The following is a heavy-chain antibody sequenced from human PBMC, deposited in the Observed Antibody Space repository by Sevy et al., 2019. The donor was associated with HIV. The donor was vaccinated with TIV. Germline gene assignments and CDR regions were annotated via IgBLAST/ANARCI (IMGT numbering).Heavy chain of an antibody. V-gene: IGHV3-23*01. CDR2: ISGSGGST. CDR1: GFTFSSYA. CDR3: AKKAVLLWFGELGAFDI. J-gene: IGHJ3*02. D-gene: IGHD3-10*01. Sequence: GGSLRLSCAASGFTFSSYAMSWVRQAPGKGLEWVSAISGSGGSTYYADSVKSRFTISRDNSKNTLYLQMNSLRAEDTAVYYCAKKAVLLWFGELGAFDIWGQGTMVTVSS.